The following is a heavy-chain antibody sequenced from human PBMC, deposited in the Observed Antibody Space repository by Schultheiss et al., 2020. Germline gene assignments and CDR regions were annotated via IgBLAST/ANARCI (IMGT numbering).Heavy chain of an antibody. J-gene: IGHJ4*02. V-gene: IGHV1-8*01. CDR2: MNPYSGDT. Sequence: ASVKVSSKASGSTFTSYDINWVRQATGQGLEWVGWMNPYSGDTGYAQKFQGRVTLTRSTSISTAYMDLSSLTSEDTAVYYCAGWDYGSGSSYFDYWGQGTSVKVSS. CDR3: AGWDYGSGSSYFDY. D-gene: IGHD3-10*01. CDR1: GSTFTSYD.